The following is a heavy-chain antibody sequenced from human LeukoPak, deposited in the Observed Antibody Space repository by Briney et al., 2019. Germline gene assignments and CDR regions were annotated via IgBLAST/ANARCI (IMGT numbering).Heavy chain of an antibody. Sequence: GGSLRLSFAASGFTLSSYAMSLVRESPGKGLEWGSVISGGGGSTYYAASVKGRFTISRDNSKNTLYLQMNSLTAEDTAVYYCAKFYDISTGYFDCWGQGTLVTVSS. V-gene: IGHV3-23*01. J-gene: IGHJ4*02. CDR1: GFTLSSYA. CDR3: AKFYDISTGYFDC. CDR2: ISGGGGST. D-gene: IGHD3-9*01.